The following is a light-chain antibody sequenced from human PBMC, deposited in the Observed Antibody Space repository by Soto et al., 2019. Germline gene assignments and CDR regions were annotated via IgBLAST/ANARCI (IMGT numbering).Light chain of an antibody. Sequence: QSALTQPASVSGSPGQSITISCTGSSSDVGGYNYVSWYQQHPGKVPKLKIYEVSNRPSGVSNRFSGSKSGNTASLTISGLQAEDEADYYCSSYTRGRAVVFGGGTKLTVL. CDR1: SSDVGGYNY. CDR2: EVS. CDR3: SSYTRGRAVV. V-gene: IGLV2-14*01. J-gene: IGLJ2*01.